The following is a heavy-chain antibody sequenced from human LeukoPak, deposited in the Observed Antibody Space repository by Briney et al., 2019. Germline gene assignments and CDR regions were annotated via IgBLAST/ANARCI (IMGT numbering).Heavy chain of an antibody. V-gene: IGHV3-74*01. CDR2: ISPDGSTT. CDR3: TRDFDFSSAI. CDR1: GFTFSSYW. Sequence: GGSLRLSCAASGFTFSSYWMHWVRQAPGKGLVWVSRISPDGSTTGHADSVKGRFATSRDNAKNTLFLQMNSLRAEDTAVYYCTRDFDFSSAIWGQGTLVTVSS. D-gene: IGHD3-3*01. J-gene: IGHJ4*02.